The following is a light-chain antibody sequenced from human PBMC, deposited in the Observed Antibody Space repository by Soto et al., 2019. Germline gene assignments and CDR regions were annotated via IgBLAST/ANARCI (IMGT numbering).Light chain of an antibody. J-gene: IGLJ2*01. CDR1: SSDIGSYNA. CDR3: SSFAPSYRVI. Sequence: QSVLTQPRSVSGSPGHSVTISCFGTSSDIGSYNAVSWYQHPGKAPKLIIFDVFERPSGVPDRFSGSKSGNSASLTISGLQAEDESDYYCSSFAPSYRVIFGGGTKLTVL. V-gene: IGLV2-11*01. CDR2: DVF.